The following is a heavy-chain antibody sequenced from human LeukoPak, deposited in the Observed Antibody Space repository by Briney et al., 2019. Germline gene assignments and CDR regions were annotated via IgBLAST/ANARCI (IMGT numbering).Heavy chain of an antibody. Sequence: GGSLRLSCAASGFTFSSYAMSWVRQAPGKGLEWVSAISGSGGSTYYADSVKGRFTISRDNSKNTLYLQMSSLRAEDTAVYYCVKDRSIAAAGCFDYWGQGTLVTVSS. J-gene: IGHJ4*02. CDR3: VKDRSIAAAGCFDY. D-gene: IGHD6-13*01. V-gene: IGHV3-23*01. CDR1: GFTFSSYA. CDR2: ISGSGGST.